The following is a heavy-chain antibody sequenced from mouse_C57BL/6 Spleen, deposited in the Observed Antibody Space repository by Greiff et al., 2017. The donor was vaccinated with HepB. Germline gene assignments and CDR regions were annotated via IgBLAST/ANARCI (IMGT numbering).Heavy chain of an antibody. V-gene: IGHV1-26*01. CDR1: GYTFTDYY. CDR3: ALSLIYYGFDY. Sequence: VQLQQSGPELVKPGASVKISCKASGYTFTDYYMNWVKQSHGKSLEWIGDINPNNGGTSYNQKFKGKATLTVDKSSSTAYMELRSLTSEDSAVYYCALSLIYYGFDYWGQGTTLTVSS. CDR2: INPNNGGT. J-gene: IGHJ2*01. D-gene: IGHD2-1*01.